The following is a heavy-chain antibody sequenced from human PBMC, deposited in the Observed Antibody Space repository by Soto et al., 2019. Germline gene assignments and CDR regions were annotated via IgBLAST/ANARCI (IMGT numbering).Heavy chain of an antibody. CDR3: ARGATVTTFDY. V-gene: IGHV4-31*03. J-gene: IGHJ4*02. D-gene: IGHD4-17*01. CDR2: IYYSGNT. Sequence: PSETLSLTCTVSGGSISSGGYYWSWIRQHPGKGLEWIGYIYYSGNTYYNPSLKSRVTISADLSKNQFSLKLSSVTAADTAVYYCARGATVTTFDYWGQGTLVTVSS. CDR1: GGSISSGGYY.